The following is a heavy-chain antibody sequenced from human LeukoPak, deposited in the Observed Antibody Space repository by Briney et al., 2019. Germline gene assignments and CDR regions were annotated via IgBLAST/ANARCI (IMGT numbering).Heavy chain of an antibody. CDR2: IYYSGST. CDR3: ARGPIRSKRFYFDY. D-gene: IGHD4-17*01. CDR1: GGSISNYY. V-gene: IGHV4-59*01. J-gene: IGHJ4*02. Sequence: PAETLSLTCTVSGGSISNYYWSWIRQSPGKGLEWIGYIYYSGSTNYNPSLKSRVTISVDTSNNQFSLKLTSVTAADTAVYYCARGPIRSKRFYFDYWGQGTLVTVSS.